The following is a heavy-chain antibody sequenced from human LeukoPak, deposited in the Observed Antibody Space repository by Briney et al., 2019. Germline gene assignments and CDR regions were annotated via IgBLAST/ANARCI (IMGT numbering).Heavy chain of an antibody. V-gene: IGHV3-23*01. CDR2: ISGSGGST. D-gene: IGHD2-15*01. CDR3: AKVGYCSGGSCYPGYFDY. Sequence: GGSLRLSCAASGFTFSNYWMHWVRQAPGKGLEWVSAISGSGGSTYYADSVKGRFTISRDNSKNTLYLQMNSLRAEDTAVYYCAKVGYCSGGSCYPGYFDYWGQGTLVTVSS. CDR1: GFTFSNYW. J-gene: IGHJ4*02.